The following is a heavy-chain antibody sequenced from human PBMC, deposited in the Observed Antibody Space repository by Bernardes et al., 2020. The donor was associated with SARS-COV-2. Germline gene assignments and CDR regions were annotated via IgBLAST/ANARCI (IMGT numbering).Heavy chain of an antibody. CDR3: ATGRDYYNGD. CDR2: INTYGTNS. Sequence: GGSLRLSCAASGVTFSSYWIHWVRQPPGEGLVWVSRINTYGTNSDYADSVKGRFTATRDNAKNTAYLQVNSLRLDDTAVYYCATGRDYYNGDWGQGTMVTVSS. CDR1: GVTFSSYW. J-gene: IGHJ3*01. D-gene: IGHD2-8*01. V-gene: IGHV3-74*01.